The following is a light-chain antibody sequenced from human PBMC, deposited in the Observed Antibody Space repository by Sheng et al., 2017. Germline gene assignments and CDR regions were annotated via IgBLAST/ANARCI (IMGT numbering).Light chain of an antibody. V-gene: IGKV3-20*01. CDR1: QSVSSSY. J-gene: IGKJ4*01. Sequence: EIVLTQSPGTLSLSPGERATLSCRASQSVSSSYLAWYQQKPGQAPRLLIYGASSRATGIPDRFSGSGSGTDFTLTISRLEPEDFAVYYCQQYGSSPTFGGGTEGGGSN. CDR3: QQYGSSPT. CDR2: GAS.